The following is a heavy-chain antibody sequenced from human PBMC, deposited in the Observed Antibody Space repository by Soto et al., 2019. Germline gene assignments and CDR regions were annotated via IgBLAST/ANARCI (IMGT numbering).Heavy chain of an antibody. CDR1: GVSFSGYY. CDR2: INHSGST. D-gene: IGHD6-6*01. CDR3: ARGIRYSSSFFSH. J-gene: IGHJ4*02. V-gene: IGHV4-34*01. Sequence: XETLSLTSAVYGVSFSGYYWSWIRQPPGKGLEWIGEINHSGSTNYNPSLKSRVTISVDTSKNQFSLKLSSVTAADTAVYYCARGIRYSSSFFSHWGQGPLVTVSS.